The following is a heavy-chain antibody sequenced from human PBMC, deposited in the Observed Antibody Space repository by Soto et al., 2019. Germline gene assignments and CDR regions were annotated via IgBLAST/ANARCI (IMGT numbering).Heavy chain of an antibody. CDR2: IGGFGGST. J-gene: IGHJ4*02. D-gene: IGHD3-22*01. CDR3: AKVIGGYFDSSPQYFDS. Sequence: GGSLRLSCAASGFTFSSYAMNWVRQAPGKGLEWVSAIGGFGGSTFYADSVKGRFTVSRDNSKNTMYLQMNSLRAEDTAAYYCAKVIGGYFDSSPQYFDSWGQGTLVTVSS. V-gene: IGHV3-23*01. CDR1: GFTFSSYA.